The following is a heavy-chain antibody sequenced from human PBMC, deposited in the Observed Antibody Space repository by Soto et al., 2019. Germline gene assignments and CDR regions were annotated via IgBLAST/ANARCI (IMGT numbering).Heavy chain of an antibody. J-gene: IGHJ4*01. CDR1: GLTFSGYG. CDR2: ISSDGETK. V-gene: IGHV3-30*18. D-gene: IGHD6-19*01. Sequence: GGSLRLSCVAAGLTFSGYGIHWVRQAPGKGLEWVGVISSDGETKYYADSVKGRFTISRDNSKNTLYLQMDSLRPADTAVYYCAKEVAVAGDLDYWGHGTLVTSPQ. CDR3: AKEVAVAGDLDY.